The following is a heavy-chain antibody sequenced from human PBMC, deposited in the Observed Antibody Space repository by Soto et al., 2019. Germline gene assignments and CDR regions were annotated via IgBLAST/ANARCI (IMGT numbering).Heavy chain of an antibody. CDR1: GGTFSSYA. D-gene: IGHD3-3*01. V-gene: IGHV1-69*13. CDR2: IIPIFGTA. J-gene: IGHJ6*02. CDR3: ARVKRITIFGVVIRSHGPYYYYYGMDV. Sequence: ASVKVSCKASGGTFSSYAISWVRQAPGQGLEWMGGIIPIFGTANYAQKFQGRVTITADESTSTAYMELSSLRSEDTAVYYCARVKRITIFGVVIRSHGPYYYYYGMDVWGQGTTVTVSS.